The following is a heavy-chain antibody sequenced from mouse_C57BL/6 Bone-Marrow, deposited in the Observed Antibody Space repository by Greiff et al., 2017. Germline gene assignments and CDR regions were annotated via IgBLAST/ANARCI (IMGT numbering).Heavy chain of an antibody. CDR1: GFNIKNTY. J-gene: IGHJ3*01. Sequence: VQLQQSVAELVRPGASVKLSCTASGFNIKNTYMHWVKQRPEPGLEWIGRIDPANGNTKYAPKFQGKATITADTSSNTAYLQLSSLTSEDPAIYYCARGDYYGYDAGFAYWGQGTLVTVSA. D-gene: IGHD2-2*01. CDR2: IDPANGNT. V-gene: IGHV14-3*01. CDR3: ARGDYYGYDAGFAY.